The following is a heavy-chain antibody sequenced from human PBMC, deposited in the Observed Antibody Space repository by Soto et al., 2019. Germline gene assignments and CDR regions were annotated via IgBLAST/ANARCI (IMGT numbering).Heavy chain of an antibody. V-gene: IGHV4-34*01. D-gene: IGHD4-4*01. CDR1: GGSFRGDY. Sequence: SQTLSLTCAVYGGSFRGDYWSWIRQPPGKGLEWIGEINHSGSTTYNPSLKSRVTISEDTSKNQFSLKLSSVTAADTAVYYCARLNTVYYYYGMDVWGQGTTVTVSS. CDR2: INHSGST. CDR3: ARLNTVYYYYGMDV. J-gene: IGHJ6*02.